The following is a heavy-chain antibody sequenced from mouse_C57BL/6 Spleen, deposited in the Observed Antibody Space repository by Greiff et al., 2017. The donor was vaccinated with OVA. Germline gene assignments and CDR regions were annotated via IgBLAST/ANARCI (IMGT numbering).Heavy chain of an antibody. Sequence: EVQLQESGPGLVKPSQSLSLTCSVTGYSITSGYYWNWIRQFPGNKLEWMGYISYDGSNNYNPSLKNRISITRDTSKNQFFLKLNSVTTEDTATYYCARIRASYYDYDSWYFDVWGTGTTVTVSS. CDR3: ARIRASYYDYDSWYFDV. D-gene: IGHD2-4*01. CDR2: ISYDGSN. J-gene: IGHJ1*03. CDR1: GYSITSGYY. V-gene: IGHV3-6*01.